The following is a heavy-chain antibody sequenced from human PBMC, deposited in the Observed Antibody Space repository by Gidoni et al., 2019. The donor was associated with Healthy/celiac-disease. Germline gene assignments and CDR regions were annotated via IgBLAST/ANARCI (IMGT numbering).Heavy chain of an antibody. CDR2: IYHSGST. V-gene: IGHV4-4*02. D-gene: IGHD3-22*01. CDR1: GGPIRSSNW. J-gene: IGHJ5*02. Sequence: QVQLQESGPGLVKPSWTLSLTCAVSGGPIRSSNWWSWVRQPPGKVLEWIGEIYHSGSTNYNPSLKSRVTISVDKSKNQFSLKLSSVTAADTAVYYCARVPITMIVVRWFDLWGQGTLVTVSA. CDR3: ARVPITMIVVRWFDL.